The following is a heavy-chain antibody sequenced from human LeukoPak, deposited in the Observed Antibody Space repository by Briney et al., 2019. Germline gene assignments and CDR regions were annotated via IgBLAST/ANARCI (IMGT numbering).Heavy chain of an antibody. J-gene: IGHJ6*03. CDR3: ARDRGEYCGGDCYSVYYYYYMDV. V-gene: IGHV1-2*02. CDR1: GYTFTGYY. D-gene: IGHD2-21*02. Sequence: ASVKVSCKASGYTFTGYYMHWVRQAPGQGLEWMGWINPNSGGTNYAQKFQGRVTTTRDTSISTAYMELSRLRPDDTAVYYCARDRGEYCGGDCYSVYYYYYMDVWGKGTTVTVSS. CDR2: INPNSGGT.